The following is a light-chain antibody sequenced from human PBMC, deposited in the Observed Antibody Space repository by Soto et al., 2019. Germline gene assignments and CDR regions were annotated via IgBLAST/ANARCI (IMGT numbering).Light chain of an antibody. CDR1: QRLSSW. J-gene: IGKJ1*01. CDR3: QQYDSNSWT. V-gene: IGKV1-5*01. Sequence: QMTQSPSTLSASVGDRVTLTCRASQRLSSWLAWDQQKPGKAPKXRLYEASSMESGGPSRISGSGSGTEFTLTISSRQTDDFASDYCQQYDSNSWTFGQGTKVDIK. CDR2: EAS.